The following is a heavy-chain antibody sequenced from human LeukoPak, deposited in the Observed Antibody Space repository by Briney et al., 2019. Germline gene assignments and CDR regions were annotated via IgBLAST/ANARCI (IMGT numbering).Heavy chain of an antibody. Sequence: SETLSLTCAVYGGSFSGYYWSWIRQPPGKGLELIGEINHSGSTNYNPSLKSRVTISVDTSKNQFSLKLSSVTAADTAVYYCARDFSTYSSSWDYWGQGTLVTVSS. J-gene: IGHJ4*02. V-gene: IGHV4-34*01. CDR2: INHSGST. CDR1: GGSFSGYY. D-gene: IGHD6-13*01. CDR3: ARDFSTYSSSWDY.